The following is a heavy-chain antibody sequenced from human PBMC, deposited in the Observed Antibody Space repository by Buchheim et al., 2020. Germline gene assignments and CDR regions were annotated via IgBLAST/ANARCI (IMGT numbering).Heavy chain of an antibody. CDR3: AKDHIAAAGNTYYYYYYMDV. V-gene: IGHV3-23*04. CDR2: ISGSGGST. D-gene: IGHD6-13*01. J-gene: IGHJ6*03. CDR1: GFTFSSYA. Sequence: EVQLVESGGGLVQPGGSLRLSCAASGFTFSSYAMCWVRQAPGKGLEWVSAISGSGGSTYYADSVKGRFTISRDNSKNTLYLQMNSLRAEDTAVYYCAKDHIAAAGNTYYYYYYMDVWGKGTT.